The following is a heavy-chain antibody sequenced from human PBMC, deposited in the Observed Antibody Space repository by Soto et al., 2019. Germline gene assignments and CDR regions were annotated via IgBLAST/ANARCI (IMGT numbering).Heavy chain of an antibody. CDR1: GFTFSSYA. V-gene: IGHV3-23*01. J-gene: IGHJ4*02. D-gene: IGHD3-3*02. Sequence: EVQLLESGGGLVQPGGSLRLSGAASGFTFSSYAMSWVRQAPGKGLEWALGISGSGGSTYYADSVKGRFTISRDNSKNTLYLQLNSLRAEDTAVYYCAKMHFTPLGYWGQGTLVTVSS. CDR3: AKMHFTPLGY. CDR2: ISGSGGST.